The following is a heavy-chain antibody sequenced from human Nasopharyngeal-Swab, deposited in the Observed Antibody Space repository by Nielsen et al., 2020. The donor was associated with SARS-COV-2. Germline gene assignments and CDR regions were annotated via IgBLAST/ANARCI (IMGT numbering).Heavy chain of an antibody. J-gene: IGHJ2*01. CDR1: GGSISSSSSY. CDR2: INHSGST. Sequence: SETLSLTCSVSGGSISSSSSYWSWIRQPPGKGLEWIGEINHSGSTKYNPSLKSRVTISVDTSKNQFSLKLSSVTAADTAVYYCARVEVGYSWGNYWYFDLWGRGTLVTVSS. D-gene: IGHD5-18*01. V-gene: IGHV4-39*07. CDR3: ARVEVGYSWGNYWYFDL.